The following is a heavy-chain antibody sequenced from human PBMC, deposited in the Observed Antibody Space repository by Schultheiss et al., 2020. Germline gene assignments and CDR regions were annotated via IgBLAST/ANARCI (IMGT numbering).Heavy chain of an antibody. V-gene: IGHV4-39*07. CDR2: INHSGST. Sequence: SQTLSLTCTVSGGSISSSSYYWGWIRQPPGKGLEWIGEINHSGSTNYNPSLKSRVTISVDTSKNQFSLKLSSVTAADTAVYYCARTYGYGFDYWGQGTLVTVSS. D-gene: IGHD2-15*01. CDR1: GGSISSSSYY. J-gene: IGHJ4*02. CDR3: ARTYGYGFDY.